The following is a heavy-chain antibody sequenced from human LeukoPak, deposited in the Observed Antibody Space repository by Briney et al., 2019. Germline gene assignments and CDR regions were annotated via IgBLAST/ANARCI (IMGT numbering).Heavy chain of an antibody. V-gene: IGHV4-39*01. J-gene: IGHJ4*02. Sequence: SETLSLTCTVSGGSISSSSYYWGWLRQPPGKGLEWIVSIYYSSSTYYNPSLTSRVTISVDTSKNQFSLKLSSVTAADTAVYYCARLLYRSHFDYWGQGTLVTVSS. CDR1: GGSISSSSYY. CDR2: IYYSSST. D-gene: IGHD2-2*02. CDR3: ARLLYRSHFDY.